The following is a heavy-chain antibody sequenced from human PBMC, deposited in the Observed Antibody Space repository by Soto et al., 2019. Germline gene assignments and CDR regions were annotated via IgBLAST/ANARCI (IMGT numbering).Heavy chain of an antibody. J-gene: IGHJ5*02. V-gene: IGHV1-69*02. CDR1: GGTFSSYT. CDR2: IIPILGIA. Sequence: QVQLVQSGAEVKKPGSSVKVSCKASGGTFSSYTISWVRQAPGQGLEWMGRIIPILGIANYAQKFQGRVTITADKYTSTAYMELSSLRSEDTAVYYCARDVNCSGGSCYTAWFDPWGQGTLVTVSS. CDR3: ARDVNCSGGSCYTAWFDP. D-gene: IGHD2-15*01.